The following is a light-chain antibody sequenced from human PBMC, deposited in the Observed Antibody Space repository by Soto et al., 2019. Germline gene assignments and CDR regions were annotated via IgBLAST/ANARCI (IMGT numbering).Light chain of an antibody. CDR3: CSYTRSYTWV. J-gene: IGLJ3*02. Sequence: QSALTQPASVSGSPRQSITISCTGTSSDVGAGDLVSWYQQRPGNAPKLMIYKVSNRPSGVSNRFSGSKSGNTASLTISGLQAEDEADYYCCSYTRSYTWVFGGGTKLTVL. CDR2: KVS. CDR1: SSDVGAGDL. V-gene: IGLV2-14*01.